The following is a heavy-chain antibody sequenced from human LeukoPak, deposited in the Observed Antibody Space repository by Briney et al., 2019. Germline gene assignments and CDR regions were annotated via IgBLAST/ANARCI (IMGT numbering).Heavy chain of an antibody. V-gene: IGHV4-59*01. Sequence: SETLSLTCTVSNSSIISYYWSWIRQPPGKGLEWIGHIYYSGTTNYNPSLKSRVTMSVDTSKNQFSLKLSSVTAADTAVYYCARIRVNAFDIWGQGTMVTVSS. CDR1: NSSIISYY. CDR3: ARIRVNAFDI. J-gene: IGHJ3*02. CDR2: IYYSGTT. D-gene: IGHD3-10*01.